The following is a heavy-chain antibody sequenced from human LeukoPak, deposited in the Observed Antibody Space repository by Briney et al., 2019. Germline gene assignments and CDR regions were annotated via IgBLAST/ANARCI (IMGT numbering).Heavy chain of an antibody. V-gene: IGHV3-33*01. J-gene: IGHJ6*02. D-gene: IGHD2-2*01. Sequence: GGSLRLSCAASGFTFSSYGMHWVRQAPGKGLEWVAVIWYDGSNTYYADSVKGRFTISRDNSKNTLYLQTNSLRAEDTAVYYCAREAGIVVVPAAWDMDVWGQGTTVTVSS. CDR3: AREAGIVVVPAAWDMDV. CDR2: IWYDGSNT. CDR1: GFTFSSYG.